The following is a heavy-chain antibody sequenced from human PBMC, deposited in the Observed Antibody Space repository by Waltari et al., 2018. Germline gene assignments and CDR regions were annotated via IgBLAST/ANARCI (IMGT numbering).Heavy chain of an antibody. CDR1: GGSITSAY. Sequence: VQLQESGPGLVKPSEPLSLTCTVSGGSITSAYWNWVRQPPGKGLEWIAFIYYTGSTNYNPSLRSRVTISVDTSKNQFSLELRSVSAADTAMYYCARGRVVPAAVDSWGQGTLVTVSS. D-gene: IGHD2-2*01. J-gene: IGHJ4*02. CDR2: IYYTGST. CDR3: ARGRVVPAAVDS. V-gene: IGHV4-59*01.